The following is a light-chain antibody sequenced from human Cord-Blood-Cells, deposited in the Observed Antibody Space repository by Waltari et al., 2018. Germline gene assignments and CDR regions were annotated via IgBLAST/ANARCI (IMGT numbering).Light chain of an antibody. CDR3: QQYNSYWT. V-gene: IGKV1-5*01. Sequence: DIQMTQSPSTLSPSVGDRVTITCRASQSISSWLAWYQQKPGKAPKLLIYDASSLESGVPSRFSGSGSGIEFTLTISSLQPDDFATYYCQQYNSYWTFGQGTKVEIK. J-gene: IGKJ1*01. CDR2: DAS. CDR1: QSISSW.